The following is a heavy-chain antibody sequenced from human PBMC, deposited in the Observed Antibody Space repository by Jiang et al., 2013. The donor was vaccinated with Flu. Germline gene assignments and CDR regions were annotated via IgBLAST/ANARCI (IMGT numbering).Heavy chain of an antibody. Sequence: IYYSGSTYYNPSLKSRVTISVDTSKNQFSLKLSSVTAADTAVYYCARHDEILGYWGQGTLVTVSS. V-gene: IGHV4-39*01. CDR3: ARHDEILGY. J-gene: IGHJ4*02. CDR2: IYYSGST.